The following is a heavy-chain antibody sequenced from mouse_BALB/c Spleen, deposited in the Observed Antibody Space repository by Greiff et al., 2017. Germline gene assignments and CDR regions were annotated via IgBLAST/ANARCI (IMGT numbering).Heavy chain of an antibody. J-gene: IGHJ4*01. V-gene: IGHV5-12-2*01. CDR1: GFTFSSYT. CDR2: ISNGGGST. CDR3: ARRRTTVDYAMDY. Sequence: EVQLVESGGGLVQPGGSLKLSCAASGFTFSSYTMSWVRQTPEKRLEWVAYISNGGGSTYYPDTVKGRFTISRDNAKNTLYLQMSSLKSEDTAMYYCARRRTTVDYAMDYWGQGTSVTVSS. D-gene: IGHD1-1*01.